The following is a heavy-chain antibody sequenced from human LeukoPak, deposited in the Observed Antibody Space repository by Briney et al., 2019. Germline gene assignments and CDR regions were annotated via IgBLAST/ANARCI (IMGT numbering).Heavy chain of an antibody. V-gene: IGHV3-7*03. CDR3: ARDPYDFWSGLGTPDY. Sequence: GGSLRLSCAASGFTFSSYWMSWVRQAPGKGLEWVANIKQDGSEKYYVDSVKGRFTISRDNAKNSLYLQMNSLRAEDTAVYYCARDPYDFWSGLGTPDYWGQGTLVTVSS. J-gene: IGHJ4*02. CDR1: GFTFSSYW. D-gene: IGHD3-3*01. CDR2: IKQDGSEK.